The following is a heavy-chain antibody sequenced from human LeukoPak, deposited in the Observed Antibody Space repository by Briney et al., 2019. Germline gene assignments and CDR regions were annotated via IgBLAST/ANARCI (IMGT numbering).Heavy chain of an antibody. D-gene: IGHD3-3*01. V-gene: IGHV1-24*01. J-gene: IGHJ5*02. CDR1: GHTLTELS. CDR3: ATDMERFLEWPKRPGFDP. CDR2: FDPEDGET. Sequence: ASVKVSCKVSGHTLTELSMHWVRQAPGKGLEWMGGFDPEDGETFYAQKFQGRVTMTEDTSTDTAYMELSSLRSEDTAVYYCATDMERFLEWPKRPGFDPWGQGTLVTVSS.